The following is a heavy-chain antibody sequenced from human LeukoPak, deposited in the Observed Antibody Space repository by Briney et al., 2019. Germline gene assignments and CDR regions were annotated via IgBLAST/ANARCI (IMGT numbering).Heavy chain of an antibody. D-gene: IGHD3-10*01. CDR2: INPNSGGT. V-gene: IGHV1-2*02. J-gene: IGHJ4*02. Sequence: ASVKVSCKASGHTFTGYYMHWVRQAPGQGLEWMGWINPNSGGTNYAQKFQGRVTMTRDTSISTAYMELSRLRSDDTAVYYCARWSYGSGSYSFDYWGQGTLVTVSS. CDR1: GHTFTGYY. CDR3: ARWSYGSGSYSFDY.